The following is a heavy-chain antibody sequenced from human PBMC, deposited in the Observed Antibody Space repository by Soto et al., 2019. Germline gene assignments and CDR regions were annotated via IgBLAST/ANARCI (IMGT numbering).Heavy chain of an antibody. V-gene: IGHV1-18*04. Sequence: QAQLVQSGVEVKKPGASVKVSCKASGYMFTSYGISWVRQAPGQGLEWVGWISAYNGDTHYAQKFQGRVTMTNDTSTTRVYMELTSLRSDDTAIYYCARVIGVGAAAYGMEVLGQGTTVTVS. J-gene: IGHJ6*01. CDR1: GYMFTSYG. CDR2: ISAYNGDT. CDR3: ARVIGVGAAAYGMEV. D-gene: IGHD1-26*01.